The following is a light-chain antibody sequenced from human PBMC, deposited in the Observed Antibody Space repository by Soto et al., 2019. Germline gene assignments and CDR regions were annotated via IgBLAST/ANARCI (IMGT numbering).Light chain of an antibody. CDR2: GAS. CDR1: QSVSRSY. CDR3: QQYGDSPPWT. J-gene: IGKJ1*01. Sequence: EIVLTQSPGTLSLSPGERATLSCRASQSVSRSYLAWYQQKPDQAPRLLIYGASIRATGIPDRFSGSGSGTGFSLTINKLEPEDFAVYYCQQYGDSPPWTFGQGTKVEIK. V-gene: IGKV3-20*01.